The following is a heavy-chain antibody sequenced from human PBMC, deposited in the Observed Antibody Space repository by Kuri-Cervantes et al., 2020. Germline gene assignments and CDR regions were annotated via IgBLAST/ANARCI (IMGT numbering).Heavy chain of an antibody. D-gene: IGHD3-22*01. CDR3: ARDTGDYYDSSGCLDY. Sequence: SETLSLTCAVSGGSISSSNWWSWVRQPPGKGLEWIGEIYHSGSTNYNPSLKSRVTISVDKSKNQFSLKLSSVTAADTAVHYCARDTGDYYDSSGCLDYWGQGTLVTVSS. V-gene: IGHV4-4*02. CDR1: GGSISSSNW. J-gene: IGHJ4*02. CDR2: IYHSGST.